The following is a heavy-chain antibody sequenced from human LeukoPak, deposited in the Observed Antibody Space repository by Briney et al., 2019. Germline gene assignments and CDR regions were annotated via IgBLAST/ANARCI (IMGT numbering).Heavy chain of an antibody. CDR1: GYTFTGYY. J-gene: IGHJ6*02. D-gene: IGHD3-9*01. CDR2: INPNSGGT. CDR3: ARDPAYDILTGYYFPPGYGMDV. V-gene: IGHV1-2*02. Sequence: GASVKVSCKASGYTFTGYYMHWLRQAPGQGLDGMGWINPNSGGTNYAQKFQGRVTMTRDTSISTAYMELSRLRSDDTAVYYCARDPAYDILTGYYFPPGYGMDVWGQGTTVTVSS.